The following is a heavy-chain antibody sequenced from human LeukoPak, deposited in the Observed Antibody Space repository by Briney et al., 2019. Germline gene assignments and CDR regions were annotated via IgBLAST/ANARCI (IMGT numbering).Heavy chain of an antibody. CDR2: IIPILGIA. Sequence: SVKVSCKASGGTFSSYAISWVRQAPGQGLEWMGRIIPILGIANYAQKFQGRVTITADKSTSTAYMELSSLRSENTAVYYCARDGVGHCSSTSCPWGQGTLVTVSS. CDR1: GGTFSSYA. D-gene: IGHD2-2*01. CDR3: ARDGVGHCSSTSCP. V-gene: IGHV1-69*04. J-gene: IGHJ5*02.